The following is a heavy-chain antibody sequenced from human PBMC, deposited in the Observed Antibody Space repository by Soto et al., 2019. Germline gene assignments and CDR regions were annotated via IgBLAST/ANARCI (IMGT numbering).Heavy chain of an antibody. CDR2: INAGNGNT. Sequence: GASVKVSCKASGYTFTSYAMHWVRQAPGQRLEWMGWINAGNGNTKYSQKFQGRVTITRDTSATTAYMELSSLKSEDTAAYYCARDYGDYACDYWGQGTLVTVSS. D-gene: IGHD4-17*01. CDR3: ARDYGDYACDY. V-gene: IGHV1-3*01. J-gene: IGHJ4*02. CDR1: GYTFTSYA.